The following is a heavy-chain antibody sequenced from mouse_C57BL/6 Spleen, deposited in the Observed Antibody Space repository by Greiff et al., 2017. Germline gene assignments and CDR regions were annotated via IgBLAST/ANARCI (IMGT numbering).Heavy chain of an antibody. J-gene: IGHJ4*01. CDR1: GFTFSDDG. Sequence: EVMLVESGGGLMKPGGSLKLSCAASGFTFSDDGMHWVRQDPEKGLEWVAYISSGSGTIYYADTVKGRFTISRDNATNTLFLQMTSLRSEATDMYYCATDDGYLYAMDYWGQGTSVTVSS. CDR3: ATDDGYLYAMDY. D-gene: IGHD2-3*01. CDR2: ISSGSGTI. V-gene: IGHV5-17*01.